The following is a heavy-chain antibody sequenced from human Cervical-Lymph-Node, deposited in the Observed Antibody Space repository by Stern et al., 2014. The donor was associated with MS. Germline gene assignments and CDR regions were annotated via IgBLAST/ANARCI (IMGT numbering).Heavy chain of an antibody. V-gene: IGHV4-39*01. CDR2: IYYSGST. CDR1: GGSISSSSYY. J-gene: IGHJ4*02. Sequence: QVQLQESGPGLVKPSETLSLTCTVSGGSISSSSYYWGWIRQPPGKGLEWIGSIYYSGSTYYNPSLKRRVTISVDQSKNQFSLKLSSVTAADTAVYYCARHEVGANPTDYWGQGTLVTVSS. D-gene: IGHD1-26*01. CDR3: ARHEVGANPTDY.